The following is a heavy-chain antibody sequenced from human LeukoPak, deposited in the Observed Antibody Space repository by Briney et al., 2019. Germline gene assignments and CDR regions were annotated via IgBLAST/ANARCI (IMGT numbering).Heavy chain of an antibody. J-gene: IGHJ6*03. CDR2: IIPIFGTA. CDR3: ARGAYGSGSYGSVHYYYYMDV. Sequence: SVKVSCKASGGTFSRYAISWVRQAPGQGLEWMGGIIPIFGTANYAQKFQGRVTITADESTSTAYMELSSLRSEDTAVYYCARGAYGSGSYGSVHYYYYMDVWGKGTTVTISS. V-gene: IGHV1-69*13. D-gene: IGHD3-10*01. CDR1: GGTFSRYA.